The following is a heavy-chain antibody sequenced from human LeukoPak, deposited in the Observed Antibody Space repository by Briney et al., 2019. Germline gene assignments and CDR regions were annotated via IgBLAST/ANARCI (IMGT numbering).Heavy chain of an antibody. CDR3: AKDGGSDPDSFDI. Sequence: PGGSLRLSCAASGFTFSSYGMHWVRQAPGRGLEWVAFIRYDGSNKNYADSVKGRFTISRDNTKNSLYLQMNSLGAEDTAVYYCAKDGGSDPDSFDIWGQGTMVTVSS. J-gene: IGHJ3*02. V-gene: IGHV3-30*02. D-gene: IGHD2-15*01. CDR1: GFTFSSYG. CDR2: IRYDGSNK.